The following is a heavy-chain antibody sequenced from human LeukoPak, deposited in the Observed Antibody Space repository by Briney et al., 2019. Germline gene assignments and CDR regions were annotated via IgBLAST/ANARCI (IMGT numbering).Heavy chain of an antibody. V-gene: IGHV4-39*07. CDR3: ARTTEAHSWRTRYYDYYMDV. Sequence: SETLSLTCTVSGGSISSSSYYWGWIRQPPGKGLEWIGSIYYSGSTYYNPSLKSRVTISVDTSKNQFSLKLSSVTAADTAVYYCARTTEAHSWRTRYYDYYMDVWGKGTTVTVSS. D-gene: IGHD6-13*01. CDR2: IYYSGST. J-gene: IGHJ6*03. CDR1: GGSISSSSYY.